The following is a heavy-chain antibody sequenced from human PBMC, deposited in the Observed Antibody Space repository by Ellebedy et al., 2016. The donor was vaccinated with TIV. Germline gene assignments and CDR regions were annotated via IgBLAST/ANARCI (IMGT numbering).Heavy chain of an antibody. D-gene: IGHD2/OR15-2a*01. CDR1: EFSVGSNY. CDR3: TTETFNDVDLRIWGVFEM. Sequence: GGSLRLSCVTSEFSVGSNYMSWVRQPPGKGLEWVSVISTGLSAYYADSVKGRFTVSRDDSKNTLHLQMHSLRAEDTAVYYCTTETFNDVDLRIWGVFEMWGQGTMVTVSS. J-gene: IGHJ3*02. CDR2: ISTGLSA. V-gene: IGHV3-66*01.